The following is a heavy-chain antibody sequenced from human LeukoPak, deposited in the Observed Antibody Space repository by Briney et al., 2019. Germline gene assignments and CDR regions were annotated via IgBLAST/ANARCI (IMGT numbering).Heavy chain of an antibody. Sequence: SETLSLTCTVSGGSISSSSYYWGWIRQPPGKGLEWIGSIYYSGSTYYNPSLKSRVTMSVDTSKNQFSLKLSSVTAADTAVYYCARWVIKNGRNVCAFDIWGQGTMVTVSS. J-gene: IGHJ3*02. V-gene: IGHV4-39*07. CDR1: GGSISSSSYY. CDR2: IYYSGST. CDR3: ARWVIKNGRNVCAFDI. D-gene: IGHD2-8*01.